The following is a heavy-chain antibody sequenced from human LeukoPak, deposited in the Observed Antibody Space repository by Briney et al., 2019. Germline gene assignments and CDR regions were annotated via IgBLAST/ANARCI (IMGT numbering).Heavy chain of an antibody. D-gene: IGHD3-22*01. Sequence: SENLSLTCTVSGGSISSGDYYWSWIRQPPGKGLEWIGYTYCSGSTYYNPSLKSRATISVDTSKNQFSLKLTSVTAADTAVYYCARPYYYDSRIDPWGQGTLVTVSS. V-gene: IGHV4-30-4*01. CDR1: GGSISSGDYY. J-gene: IGHJ5*02. CDR2: TYCSGST. CDR3: ARPYYYDSRIDP.